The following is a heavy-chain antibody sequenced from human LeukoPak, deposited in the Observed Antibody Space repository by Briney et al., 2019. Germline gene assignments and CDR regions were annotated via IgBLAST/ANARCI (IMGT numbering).Heavy chain of an antibody. CDR2: INHSGST. D-gene: IGHD3-3*01. Sequence: SETLSLTCAVYGGSFSGYYWSWIRQPPGKGLEWIGEINHSGSTNYNPSLKSRVTISVDTSKNQSSLKLSSVTAADTAVYYCATYIPRRVYYFDYWGQGTLVTVSS. J-gene: IGHJ4*02. CDR1: GGSFSGYY. V-gene: IGHV4-34*01. CDR3: ATYIPRRVYYFDY.